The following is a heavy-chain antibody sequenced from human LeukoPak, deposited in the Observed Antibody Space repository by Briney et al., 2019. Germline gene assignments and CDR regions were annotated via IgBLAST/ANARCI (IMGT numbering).Heavy chain of an antibody. D-gene: IGHD3-22*01. CDR2: IYTSGST. V-gene: IGHV4-61*02. CDR1: GGSISSGSYY. J-gene: IGHJ6*03. CDR3: TRGSIAYYYMDV. Sequence: SETLSLTCTVSGGSISSGSYYWNWIRQPAGQGLEWIGLIYTSGSTNSNPSLKGRVTISSDTSKNQFSLKLSSVTAADTAVYYCTRGSIAYYYMDVWGKGTTVTISS.